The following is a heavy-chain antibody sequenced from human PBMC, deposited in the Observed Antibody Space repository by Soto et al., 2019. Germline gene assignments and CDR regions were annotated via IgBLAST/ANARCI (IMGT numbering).Heavy chain of an antibody. CDR1: GYTFTSYG. CDR3: ARDLCSSTSCPLTFDY. Sequence: ASVKVSCKASGYTFTSYGISWVRQAPGQGLEWMGWISAYNGNTNYAQKLQGRVTMTTDTSTSTAYMELWSLRSDDTAVYYCARDLCSSTSCPLTFDYWGQGTLVTVSS. V-gene: IGHV1-18*01. D-gene: IGHD2-2*01. J-gene: IGHJ4*02. CDR2: ISAYNGNT.